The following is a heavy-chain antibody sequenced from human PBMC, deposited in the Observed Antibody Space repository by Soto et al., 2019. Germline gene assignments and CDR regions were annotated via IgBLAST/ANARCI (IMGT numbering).Heavy chain of an antibody. CDR2: ISWNSGSI. Sequence: EVQLVESGGGLVQPGRSLRLSCAASGFTFDDYAMHWVRQAPGKGLEWVSGISWNSGSIGYADSVKGRFTISRDNPKKSLYLQMNSLRAEDTALYYCAKDKWLVPRYFDYWGQGTLVTVSS. V-gene: IGHV3-9*01. J-gene: IGHJ4*02. CDR1: GFTFDDYA. CDR3: AKDKWLVPRYFDY. D-gene: IGHD6-19*01.